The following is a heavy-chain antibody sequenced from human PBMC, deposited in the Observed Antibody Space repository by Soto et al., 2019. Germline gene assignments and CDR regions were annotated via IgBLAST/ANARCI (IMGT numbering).Heavy chain of an antibody. CDR3: ARGGGYDSFDY. CDR2: ISHLEST. V-gene: IGHV4-30-2*06. Sequence: SETLSLTCTVSGASISYGGFSWSWIRQSPGTGLEWIGYISHLESTYFHPSFKSRLTMSIDRTRNQFSLKLSSVTAADMAVYYCARGGGYDSFDYWGQGVLVTV. CDR1: GASISYGGFS. J-gene: IGHJ4*02. D-gene: IGHD5-12*01.